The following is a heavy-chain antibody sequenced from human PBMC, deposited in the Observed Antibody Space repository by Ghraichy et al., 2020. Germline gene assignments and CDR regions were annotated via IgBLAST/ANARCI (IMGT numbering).Heavy chain of an antibody. J-gene: IGHJ6*02. D-gene: IGHD3-3*01. CDR2: IYNSGSA. Sequence: SETLSLTCVVSGDSMSSGDYSWTCLRQPPGKGLEWIGYIYNSGSAHYNPSLKSRVTISVDRYRDQFYLHLSSVTAADAAVYYCAVLASHGVDVWGQGTTVTVSS. V-gene: IGHV4-30-2*01. CDR3: AVLASHGVDV. CDR1: GDSMSSGDYS.